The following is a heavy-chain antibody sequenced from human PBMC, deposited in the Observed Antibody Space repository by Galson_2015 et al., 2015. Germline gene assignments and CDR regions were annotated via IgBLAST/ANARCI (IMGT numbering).Heavy chain of an antibody. CDR1: GFTFSSYE. D-gene: IGHD4-17*01. J-gene: IGHJ4*02. V-gene: IGHV3-48*03. CDR2: ISSSGSTI. CDR3: ARDSDYGDYSALLDS. Sequence: LRLSCAASGFTFSSYEMNWVRQAPGKGLEWVSYISSSGSTIYYADSVKGRFTISRDNAKNSLYLQMNSLRAEDTAVYYCARDSDYGDYSALLDSWGQGTLVTVSS.